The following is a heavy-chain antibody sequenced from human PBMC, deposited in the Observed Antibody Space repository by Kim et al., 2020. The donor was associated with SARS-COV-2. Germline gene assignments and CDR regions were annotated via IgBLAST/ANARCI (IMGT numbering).Heavy chain of an antibody. Sequence: KGRFTISRDNGKNSLYLQMNRLRAEDTALYYCARGRKQWLTYYYYDGMDVWGQGTTVTVSS. J-gene: IGHJ6*02. V-gene: IGHV3-20*03. CDR3: ARGRKQWLTYYYYDGMDV. D-gene: IGHD6-19*01.